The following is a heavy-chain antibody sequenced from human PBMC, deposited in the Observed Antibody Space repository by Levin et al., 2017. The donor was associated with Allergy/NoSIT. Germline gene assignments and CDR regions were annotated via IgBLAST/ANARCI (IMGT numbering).Heavy chain of an antibody. Sequence: SVKVSCKASGGRFSSYAFSWVRQAPGQGLEWMGGIIPIFDTATFAQKFQGRVTITPDESTRTAYMELSSLRSEDTALYYCASGHYGDYRGFFYYYAMDVWGQGTTVTVSS. CDR3: ASGHYGDYRGFFYYYAMDV. CDR2: IIPIFDTA. J-gene: IGHJ6*02. D-gene: IGHD4-17*01. V-gene: IGHV1-69*13. CDR1: GGRFSSYA.